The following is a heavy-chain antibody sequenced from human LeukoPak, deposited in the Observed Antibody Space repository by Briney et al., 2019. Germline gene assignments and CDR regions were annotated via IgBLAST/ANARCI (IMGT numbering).Heavy chain of an antibody. CDR1: GFTFQTYS. J-gene: IGHJ4*02. D-gene: IGHD1-26*01. V-gene: IGHV3-48*01. CDR2: ISSSGSTM. CDR3: ARDLVGATVY. Sequence: GGSLRLSCTVSGFTFQTYSMNWVRQAPGKGLEWVSYISSSGSTMYYADSVKGRFTISRDNSKNTLYLQMNSLRAEDTAVYYCARDLVGATVYWGQGTLVTVSS.